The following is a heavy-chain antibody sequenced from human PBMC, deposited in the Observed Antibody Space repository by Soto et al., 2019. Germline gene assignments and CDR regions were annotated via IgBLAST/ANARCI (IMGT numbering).Heavy chain of an antibody. CDR3: ARSGDYTNYYYYYMDV. D-gene: IGHD4-17*01. V-gene: IGHV4-59*08. J-gene: IGHJ6*03. CDR2: IYYSGST. CDR1: GDSISNYY. Sequence: SETLSLTCTVSGDSISNYYWSWIRQPPGKGLEWIGYIYYSGSTKYNPSLKSRVAISVATSKNQFSLRLSSVTAADSAVYYCARSGDYTNYYYYYMDVWGKGNTVTVSS.